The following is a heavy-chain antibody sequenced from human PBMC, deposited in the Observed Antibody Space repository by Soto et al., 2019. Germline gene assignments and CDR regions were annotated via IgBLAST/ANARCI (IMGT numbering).Heavy chain of an antibody. CDR3: ARSGYSSSRKINWFDP. D-gene: IGHD6-13*01. CDR1: GGSISSGGYS. CDR2: IYHSGST. V-gene: IGHV4-30-2*01. Sequence: SETLSLTCAVSGGSISSGGYSWSWIRQPPGKGLEWIGYIYHSGSTYYNPSLKSRVTISVDRSKNQFSLKLSSVTAADTAVYYCARSGYSSSRKINWFDPWGQGTLVTVSS. J-gene: IGHJ5*02.